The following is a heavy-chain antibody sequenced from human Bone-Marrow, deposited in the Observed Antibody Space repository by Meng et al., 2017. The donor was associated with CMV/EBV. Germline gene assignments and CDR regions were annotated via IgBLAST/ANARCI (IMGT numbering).Heavy chain of an antibody. D-gene: IGHD4/OR15-4a*01. CDR1: GGSVSSGSYY. V-gene: IGHV4-61*01. CDR3: ARETRTYGGNPQK. Sequence: LRLSCTVSGGSVSSGSYYWSWIRQPPGKGLEWIGYIYYSGSTNYNPSLKSRVTISVDTSKNQFSLKLSSVTAADTSVEYCARETRTYGGNPQKWGPGHRVTCAS. CDR2: IYYSGST. J-gene: IGHJ4*02.